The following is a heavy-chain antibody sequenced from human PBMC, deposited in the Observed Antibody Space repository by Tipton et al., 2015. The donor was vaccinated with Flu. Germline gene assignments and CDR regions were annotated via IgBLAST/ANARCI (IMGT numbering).Heavy chain of an antibody. CDR2: VYSSGTT. CDR1: GGSLSSFY. J-gene: IGHJ5*01. CDR3: ARGSGSGTFVIFDF. V-gene: IGHV4-4*07. Sequence: TLSLTCTVSGGSLSSFYWTWIRQSAGKGLEWIWRVYSSGTTNFNPSLKSRLTMSLDASKNQFSLTLNSVTAADTAVYYCARGSGSGTFVIFDFWGQGTLVTVSS. D-gene: IGHD3-10*01.